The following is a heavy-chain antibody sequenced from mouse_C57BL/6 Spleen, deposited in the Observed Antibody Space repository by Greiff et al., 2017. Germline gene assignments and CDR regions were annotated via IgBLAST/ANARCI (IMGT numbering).Heavy chain of an antibody. CDR1: GYTFTSYW. CDR3: ARRDYYDYDGYAMDD. V-gene: IGHV1-55*01. J-gene: IGHJ4*01. CDR2: IYPGSGST. D-gene: IGHD2-4*01. Sequence: VQLQQPGAELVKPGASVKMSCKASGYTFTSYWITWVKQRPGQGLEWIGDIYPGSGSTNYNEKFKSKATLTVDTSSSTAYMQLSSLTSEDSAVYYGARRDYYDYDGYAMDDWGQGTSGTVSS.